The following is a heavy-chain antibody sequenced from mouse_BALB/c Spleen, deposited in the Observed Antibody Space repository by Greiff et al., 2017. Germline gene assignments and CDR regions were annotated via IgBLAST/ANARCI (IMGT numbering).Heavy chain of an antibody. V-gene: IGHV3-6*02. D-gene: IGHD1-1*01. CDR2: ISYDGSN. CDR3: ARGGTTTVGLMDY. J-gene: IGHJ4*01. Sequence: EVKLVESGPGLVKPSQSLSLTCSVTGYSITSGYYWNWIRQFPGNKLEWMGYISYDGSNNYNPSLKNRISITRDTSKNQFFLKLNSVTTEDTATYYCARGGTTTVGLMDYWGQGTSVTVSS. CDR1: GYSITSGYY.